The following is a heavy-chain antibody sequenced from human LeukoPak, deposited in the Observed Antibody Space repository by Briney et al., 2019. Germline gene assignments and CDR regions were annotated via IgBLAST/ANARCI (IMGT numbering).Heavy chain of an antibody. CDR1: GGSISSYY. V-gene: IGHV4-59*08. Sequence: SETLSLTCTVSGGSISSYYWSWIWQPPGKGLEWIGYIYYSGSTNYNPSLKSRVTISVDTSKNQFSLKLNSVTAADTAVYYCATFDSSTYFDIWGQGAMVIVSS. CDR2: IYYSGST. J-gene: IGHJ3*02. CDR3: ATFDSSTYFDI. D-gene: IGHD3-22*01.